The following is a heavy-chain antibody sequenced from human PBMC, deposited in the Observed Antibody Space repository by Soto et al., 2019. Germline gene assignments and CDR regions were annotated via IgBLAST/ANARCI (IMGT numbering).Heavy chain of an antibody. CDR2: TYYRSKWYN. CDR1: GDSVSSNSAA. Sequence: SQTLSLTCVISGDSVSSNSAAWNWIRQSPSRGLEWLGRTYYRSKWYNDYAVSVKSRITINPDTSKNQFSLQLNSVTPEDTAVYYCAREEEYCSSTSCYFYYGMDVWGQGTTVTVSS. J-gene: IGHJ6*02. V-gene: IGHV6-1*01. CDR3: AREEEYCSSTSCYFYYGMDV. D-gene: IGHD2-2*01.